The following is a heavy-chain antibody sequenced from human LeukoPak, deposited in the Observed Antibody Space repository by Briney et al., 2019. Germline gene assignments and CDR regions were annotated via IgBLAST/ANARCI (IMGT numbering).Heavy chain of an antibody. D-gene: IGHD6-13*01. V-gene: IGHV4-61*01. CDR1: GGSVSSGSYY. J-gene: IGHJ6*02. CDR3: ARAWYSSSWYYYYYGMDV. CDR2: IYYSGST. Sequence: SETLSLTCTVSGGSVSSGSYYWSWIRQPPGKGLEWIGYIYYSGSTNYNPSLKSRVTISVDTSKNQFSLKLSSVTAADTAVYYCARAWYSSSWYYYYYGMDVWGQGTTVTVSS.